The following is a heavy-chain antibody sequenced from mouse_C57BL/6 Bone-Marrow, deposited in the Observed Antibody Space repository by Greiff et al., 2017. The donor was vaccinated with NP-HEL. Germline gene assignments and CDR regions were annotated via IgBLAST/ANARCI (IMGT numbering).Heavy chain of an antibody. J-gene: IGHJ2*01. V-gene: IGHV5-17*01. CDR1: GFTFSDYG. Sequence: EVQVVESGGGLVKPGGSLKLSCAASGFTFSDYGMHWVRQAPEKGLEWVAYISSGSSTIYYADTVKGRFTISRDNAENTLCLQMTSRGSEDTAMCYCAREGSGYYSFDYWGQGTTLTVSS. D-gene: IGHD1-1*01. CDR3: AREGSGYYSFDY. CDR2: ISSGSSTI.